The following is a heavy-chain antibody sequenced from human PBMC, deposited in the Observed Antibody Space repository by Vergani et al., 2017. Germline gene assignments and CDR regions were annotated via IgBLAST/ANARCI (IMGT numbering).Heavy chain of an antibody. CDR2: IDHTGRP. CDR1: GGSFTSYH. Sequence: QVQLQQWGGGLLKPSETLSLTCVVNGGSFTSYHWTWIRQSPGEGLEWVGDIDHTGRPDYNPSLKSRLTMSVDKSRNQFSLTLNSVTATDTAIYFCARVNTETNGHLYYYDYMDVWVQGTAVTVS. D-gene: IGHD4-11*01. V-gene: IGHV4-34*01. J-gene: IGHJ6*03. CDR3: ARVNTETNGHLYYYDYMDV.